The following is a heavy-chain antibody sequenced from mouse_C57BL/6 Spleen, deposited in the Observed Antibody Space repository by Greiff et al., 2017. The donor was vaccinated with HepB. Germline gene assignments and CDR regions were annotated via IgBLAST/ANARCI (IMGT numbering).Heavy chain of an antibody. Sequence: DVKLQESGPGLVKPSQSLSLTCSVTGYSITSGYYWNWIRQFPGNKLEWMGYISYDGSNNYNPSLKNRISITRDTSKNQFFLKFNSVTTEETATYYCARGAWFAYWGQGTLVTVSA. J-gene: IGHJ3*01. CDR1: GYSITSGYY. V-gene: IGHV3-6*01. CDR3: ARGAWFAY. CDR2: ISYDGSN.